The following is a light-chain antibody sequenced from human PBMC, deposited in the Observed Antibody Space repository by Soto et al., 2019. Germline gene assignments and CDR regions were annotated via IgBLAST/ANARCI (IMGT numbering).Light chain of an antibody. Sequence: EIVLTQTPATLSLSPGERATLSCRASQSVSSYLAWYQQKPVQSPTLLIYDASNSATGIPDRFSGSGSVTDFTLSISSRGLEDFGFYYCHRCSNWSLTFGGGTKVEIK. V-gene: IGKV3-11*01. CDR1: QSVSSY. CDR2: DAS. J-gene: IGKJ4*01. CDR3: HRCSNWSLT.